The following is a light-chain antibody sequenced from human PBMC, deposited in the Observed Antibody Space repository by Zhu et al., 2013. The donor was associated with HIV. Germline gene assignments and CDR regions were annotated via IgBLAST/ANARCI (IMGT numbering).Light chain of an antibody. CDR1: QSISSNY. J-gene: IGKJ4*01. V-gene: IGKV3-20*01. CDR3: QQYGSSPLT. Sequence: EIVLTQSPGTLSLSPGDRATLSCRASQSISSNYLAWYQHKPGQAPRLLIYGTSSRATGIPDRFSGSGSGTDFTLTISRLEPEDFAVYFCQQYGSSPLTFGGGTTVEIK. CDR2: GTS.